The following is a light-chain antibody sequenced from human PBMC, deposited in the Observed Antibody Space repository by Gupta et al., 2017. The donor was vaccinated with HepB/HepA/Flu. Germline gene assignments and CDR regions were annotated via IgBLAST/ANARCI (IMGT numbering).Light chain of an antibody. V-gene: IGKV3-20*01. CDR1: QSVSSNY. CDR3: QQYSTSPFT. J-gene: IGKJ2*01. Sequence: IVLTQSSGTLSLSPGERAALSCRASQSVSSNYLAWYQQKPGQAPRLLIYGASSRATGIPDRFSGSGSGTDFTLTISRLEPEDFAVYYCQQYSTSPFTFGQGTKLEIK. CDR2: GAS.